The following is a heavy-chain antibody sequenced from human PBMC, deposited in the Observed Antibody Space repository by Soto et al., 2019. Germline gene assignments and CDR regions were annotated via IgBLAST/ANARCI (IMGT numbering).Heavy chain of an antibody. CDR2: IDHDGPT. CDR3: VRDSHGDY. V-gene: IGHV3-74*01. Sequence: EVQLVESGGGLVQPGGSLRLSCAGYGFTFSNYWMHWVRQAPGKGLEWVSRIDHDGPTDYADSVRGRFTISRDNAENTLDLQMNSLRPEDTAVYYCVRDSHGDYWGQGTLVTVSS. J-gene: IGHJ4*02. CDR1: GFTFSNYW.